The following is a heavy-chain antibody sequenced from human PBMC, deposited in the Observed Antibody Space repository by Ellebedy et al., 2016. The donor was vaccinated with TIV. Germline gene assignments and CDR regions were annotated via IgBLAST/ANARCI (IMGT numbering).Heavy chain of an antibody. J-gene: IGHJ4*02. CDR3: ARRGDSDFDS. CDR1: GYNFSNNW. CDR2: IHPSDSDT. D-gene: IGHD4-17*01. V-gene: IGHV5-10-1*01. Sequence: GESLKISCKISGYNFSNNWISWVRQKPGKGLEWMGRIHPSDSDTDYRPSFRGHVTISVDKSISFAFLQWSSLQASATAMYYCARRGDSDFDSWGQGTVVTVSS.